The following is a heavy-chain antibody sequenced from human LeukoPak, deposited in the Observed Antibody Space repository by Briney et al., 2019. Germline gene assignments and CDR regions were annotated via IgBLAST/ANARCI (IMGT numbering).Heavy chain of an antibody. Sequence: PGGSLRLSCAASGFTLSNYGMHWVRQAPGKGLEWVAVISYDGSNKYYTDSVKGRFTISRDNAKNSLYLQMNSLRAEDTAVYYCASFYDSSGYYYVAGYYFMDVWGKGTTVTVSS. CDR1: GFTLSNYG. CDR3: ASFYDSSGYYYVAGYYFMDV. V-gene: IGHV3-30*03. CDR2: ISYDGSNK. J-gene: IGHJ6*03. D-gene: IGHD3-22*01.